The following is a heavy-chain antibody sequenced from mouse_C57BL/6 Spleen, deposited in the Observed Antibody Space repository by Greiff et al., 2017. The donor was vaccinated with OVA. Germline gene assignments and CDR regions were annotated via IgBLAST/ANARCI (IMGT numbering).Heavy chain of an antibody. J-gene: IGHJ2*01. CDR2: IYPGSGST. D-gene: IGHD1-1*01. CDR3: ARWGYGSRFDY. V-gene: IGHV1-55*01. Sequence: QVQLKQSGAELVKPGASVKMSCKASGYTFTSYWITWVKQRPGQGLEWIGDIYPGSGSTNYNEKFKSKATLTVDTSSSTAYMQLSSLTSEDSAVYYCARWGYGSRFDYWGQGTTLTVSS. CDR1: GYTFTSYW.